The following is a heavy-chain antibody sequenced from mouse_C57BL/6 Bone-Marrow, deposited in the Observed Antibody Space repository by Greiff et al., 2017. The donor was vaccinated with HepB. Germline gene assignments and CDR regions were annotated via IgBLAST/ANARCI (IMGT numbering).Heavy chain of an antibody. Sequence: EVKLVESGGGLVKPGGSLKLSCAASGFTFSDYGMHWVRQAPEKGLEWVAYISSGSSTIYYADTVKGRFTISRDNARNTLFLHMTSLRSEDTAMYYCADDGYYEVMDYWGQGTSVTVSS. V-gene: IGHV5-17*01. CDR2: ISSGSSTI. CDR3: ADDGYYEVMDY. J-gene: IGHJ4*01. D-gene: IGHD2-3*01. CDR1: GFTFSDYG.